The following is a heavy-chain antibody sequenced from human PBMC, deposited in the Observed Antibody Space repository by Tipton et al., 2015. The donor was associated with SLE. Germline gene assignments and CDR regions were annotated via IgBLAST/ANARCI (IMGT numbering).Heavy chain of an antibody. CDR1: GGSFSGYY. Sequence: TLSLTCAVYGGSFSGYYWSWIRQPPGKGLEWIGEINHSGSTNYNPSLKSRVTISVDTSKNQFSLKLSSVTAADTAVYYCASLWFRELSVWGQGTLVTVSS. J-gene: IGHJ4*02. D-gene: IGHD3-10*01. CDR3: ASLWFRELSV. V-gene: IGHV4-34*01. CDR2: INHSGST.